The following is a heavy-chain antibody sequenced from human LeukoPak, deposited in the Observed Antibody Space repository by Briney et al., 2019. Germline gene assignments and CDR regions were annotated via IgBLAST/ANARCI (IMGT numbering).Heavy chain of an antibody. CDR1: GFTFDDYA. Sequence: GGSLRLSCAASGFTFDDYAMHWVRQAPGKGLVWVSRINSDGSSTSYADSVKGRFTISRDNAKNTLYLQMNSLRAEDTAVYYCARDADDYYGSGYFDYWGQGTLVTVSS. D-gene: IGHD3-10*01. CDR2: INSDGSST. V-gene: IGHV3-74*01. J-gene: IGHJ4*02. CDR3: ARDADDYYGSGYFDY.